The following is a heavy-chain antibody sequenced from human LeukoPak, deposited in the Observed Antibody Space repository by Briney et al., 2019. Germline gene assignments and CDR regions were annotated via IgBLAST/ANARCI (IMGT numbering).Heavy chain of an antibody. CDR1: GFTFSNSA. V-gene: IGHV3-64*02. J-gene: IGHJ4*02. Sequence: PGGSLRLSYAASGFTFSNSAMYWVRQAPGKGLEYVSVISTDGSRIYYADSVKGRFTISRDNSKNTLYLQMGSLRAEDMAVYYCTRGLAISTSGWYDTFDYWGQGALVTVSS. D-gene: IGHD6-19*01. CDR3: TRGLAISTSGWYDTFDY. CDR2: ISTDGSRI.